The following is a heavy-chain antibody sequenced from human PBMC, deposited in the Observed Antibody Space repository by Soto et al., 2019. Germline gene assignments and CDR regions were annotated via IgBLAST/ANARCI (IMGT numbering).Heavy chain of an antibody. V-gene: IGHV1-2*02. CDR1: GYTFIGYY. CDR2: VNPHTGGR. D-gene: IGHD6-13*01. J-gene: IGHJ4*02. CDR3: ARVMAYEQQLVPFDY. Sequence: ASVKVSCKTSGYTFIGYYLNWVRQAPGQGLEWMGWVNPHTGGRHYAQKFDGRVTMTRDTSTYTAYMELSGLKFDDTATYFCARVMAYEQQLVPFDYWGQGTLVTVSS.